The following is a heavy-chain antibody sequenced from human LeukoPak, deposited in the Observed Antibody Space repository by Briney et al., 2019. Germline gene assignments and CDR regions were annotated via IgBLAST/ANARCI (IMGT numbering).Heavy chain of an antibody. D-gene: IGHD1-14*01. Sequence: PGGSLRLSCAASGFTFSSYAMSWVRQAPGKGLEWVSGISGSGGTTYYADSAKGRFTISRDNSKNTLYLQMNSLRAEDTAVYYCAKNRGALNYMDVWGKGTTVTVSS. CDR3: AKNRGALNYMDV. V-gene: IGHV3-23*01. J-gene: IGHJ6*03. CDR2: ISGSGGTT. CDR1: GFTFSSYA.